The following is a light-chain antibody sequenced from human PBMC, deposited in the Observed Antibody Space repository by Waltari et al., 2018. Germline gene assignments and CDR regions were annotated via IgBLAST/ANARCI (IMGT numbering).Light chain of an antibody. J-gene: IGLJ3*02. V-gene: IGLV2-11*01. CDR3: CSYAGSYTWV. Sequence: SALTQPRSVSGSPGQSVTISCTGTTHDLGSYNYVSWYQQHPGKAPKRIILDVTKRPSGVPDRLSGSKSGNTASLTISGLRAEDEAEYYCCSYAGSYTWVFGGGTKLTVV. CDR2: DVT. CDR1: THDLGSYNY.